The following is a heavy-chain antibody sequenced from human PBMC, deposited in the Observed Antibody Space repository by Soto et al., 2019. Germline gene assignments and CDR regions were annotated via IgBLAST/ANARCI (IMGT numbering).Heavy chain of an antibody. D-gene: IGHD3-22*01. CDR3: ARNGDSSDYRGWFDP. J-gene: IGHJ5*02. CDR2: IYSGGTT. V-gene: IGHV3-66*01. Sequence: EVQLVESGGGLVQPGGSLRLSCAASGFTVSSNYMSWVRQAPGKGLEWVSVIYSGGTTYYADSLKGRFTISRDNSKNTFYLPMNSLRAEDTAVYYCARNGDSSDYRGWFDPWGQGTLVTVSS. CDR1: GFTVSSNY.